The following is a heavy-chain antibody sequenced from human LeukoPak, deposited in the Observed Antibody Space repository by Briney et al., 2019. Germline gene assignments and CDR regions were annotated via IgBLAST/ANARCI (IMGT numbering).Heavy chain of an antibody. CDR1: GFTFSSYA. V-gene: IGHV3-23*01. CDR2: ISGSGGST. Sequence: PGGSLRLSCAASGFTFSSYAMSWVRQASGKGLEWVSAISGSGGSTYYADSVKGRFTISRGNSKNTLYLQMNSLRAEDTAVYYCAKVEQQLVLIYWGQGTLVTVSS. J-gene: IGHJ4*02. D-gene: IGHD6-13*01. CDR3: AKVEQQLVLIY.